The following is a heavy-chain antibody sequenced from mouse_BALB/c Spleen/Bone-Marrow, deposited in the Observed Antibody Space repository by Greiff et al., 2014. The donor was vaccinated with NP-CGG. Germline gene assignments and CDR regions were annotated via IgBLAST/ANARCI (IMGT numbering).Heavy chain of an antibody. CDR1: GYTFTSYY. CDR2: TFPGNVNT. V-gene: IGHV1S56*01. Sequence: VQVVESGPELVKPGASVRISCKASGYTFTSYYIHWVKQRPGQGLEWIGWTFPGNVNTKYNEKFKGKATLTADKSSSTAYMQLSSLTSEDSAVYFCARDTMDYWGQGTSVTVSS. CDR3: ARDTMDY. J-gene: IGHJ4*01.